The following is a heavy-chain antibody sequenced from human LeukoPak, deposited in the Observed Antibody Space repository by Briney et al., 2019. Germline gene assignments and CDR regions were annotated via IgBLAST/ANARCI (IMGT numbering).Heavy chain of an antibody. CDR1: GYSFSSYW. D-gene: IGHD3-22*01. CDR2: IYPVDSDT. V-gene: IGHV5-51*01. J-gene: IGHJ4*02. CDR3: ARLPYFDSSGPYSRAFDY. Sequence: GESLKISCKSSGYSFSSYWIGWVRQMPGKGLEWMGIIYPVDSDTRYSPSFQGQVTISADKSISTAYLQWSSLEASDTAMYFCARLPYFDSSGPYSRAFDYWGQGTLVTVSS.